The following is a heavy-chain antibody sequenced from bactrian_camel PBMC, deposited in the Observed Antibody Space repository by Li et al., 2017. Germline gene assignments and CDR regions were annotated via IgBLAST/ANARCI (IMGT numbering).Heavy chain of an antibody. CDR1: GFTYSSWW. CDR2: INTGGTTT. V-gene: IGHV3S1*01. Sequence: QVQLVESGGGLVQPGGSLRLSCAASGFTYSSWWMYWVRQAPGKGLEWISTINTGGTTTCFADSVKGRFTISRDNAKNTLYLQLNSLKTEDTAMYYCAKTHGATIGQGTQVTVS. D-gene: IGHD4*01. J-gene: IGHJ4*01.